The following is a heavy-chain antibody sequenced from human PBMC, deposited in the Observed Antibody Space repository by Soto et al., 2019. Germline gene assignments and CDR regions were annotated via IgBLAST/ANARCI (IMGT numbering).Heavy chain of an antibody. Sequence: SVKVSCKASGGTFSSYAISWVRQAPGQGLEWMGGIIPIFGTANYAQKFQGRVTITADESTSTAYMELSSLRSEDTAVYYSTRVDSTAYSFDYGARGTLFPVSS. V-gene: IGHV1-69*13. CDR3: TRVDSTAYSFDY. CDR1: GGTFSSYA. D-gene: IGHD3-22*01. J-gene: IGHJ4*02. CDR2: IIPIFGTA.